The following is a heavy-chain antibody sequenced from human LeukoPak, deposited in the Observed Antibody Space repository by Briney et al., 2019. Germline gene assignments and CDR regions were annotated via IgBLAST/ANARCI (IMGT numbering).Heavy chain of an antibody. CDR3: ARGASYYYYYMDV. Sequence: SETLSLSCAVYGGSFSGYYWNWIRQPPGKGLEWIGEINHSGSTNYNPSLKSRVTISVDTSKNQFSLKLSSVTAADTAVYYCARGASYYYYYMDVWGKGTTVTVSS. CDR1: GGSFSGYY. CDR2: INHSGST. J-gene: IGHJ6*03. V-gene: IGHV4-34*01.